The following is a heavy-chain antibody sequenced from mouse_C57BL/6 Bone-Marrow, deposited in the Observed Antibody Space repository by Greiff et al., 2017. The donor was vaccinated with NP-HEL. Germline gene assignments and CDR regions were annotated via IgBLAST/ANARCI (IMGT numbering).Heavy chain of an antibody. D-gene: IGHD2-5*01. J-gene: IGHJ3*01. Sequence: EVKLQESGGGLVKPGGSLKLSCAASGFTFSSYTMSWVRQTPEKRLEWVATISGGGGNTYYPDSVKGRFTISRDNAKNTLYLQMSSLRSEDTALYYCARPRSYYSNYDWFAYWGQGTLVTVSA. CDR1: GFTFSSYT. CDR2: ISGGGGNT. CDR3: ARPRSYYSNYDWFAY. V-gene: IGHV5-9*01.